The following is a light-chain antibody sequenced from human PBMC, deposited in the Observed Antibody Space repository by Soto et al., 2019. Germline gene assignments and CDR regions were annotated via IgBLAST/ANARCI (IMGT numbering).Light chain of an antibody. V-gene: IGLV2-14*01. CDR3: SSYTSSSTLV. CDR1: SSDVGVYNY. J-gene: IGLJ3*02. Sequence: QSALTQPASVSGSPGQAITISCTGTSSDVGVYNYVSWYKQLPGKAPKLMIFEVNNRPSGVSNRFSGSKSGNTASLTISGLQAEDEAEYYCSSYTSSSTLVFGGGTKLTVL. CDR2: EVN.